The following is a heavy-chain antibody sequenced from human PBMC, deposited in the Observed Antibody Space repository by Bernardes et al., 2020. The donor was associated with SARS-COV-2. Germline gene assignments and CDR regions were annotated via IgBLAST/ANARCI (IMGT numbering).Heavy chain of an antibody. CDR3: ARVVSGPHVGADAFAV. Sequence: GSLRLSCAASGFTFSSYAMSWFRQTPGKGLEWFSAVNSAGTTYYADSVRGRFTAARDNSKNTLYLQMSSLRPEDTAVYYCARVVSGPHVGADAFAVWGRGTTVTVSS. CDR2: VNSAGTT. J-gene: IGHJ3*01. D-gene: IGHD3-16*01. V-gene: IGHV3-23*01. CDR1: GFTFSSYA.